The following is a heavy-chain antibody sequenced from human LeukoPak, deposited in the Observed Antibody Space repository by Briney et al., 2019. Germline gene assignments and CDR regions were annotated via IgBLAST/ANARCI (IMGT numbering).Heavy chain of an antibody. CDR3: ARAYYYDSTGYFEDEY. D-gene: IGHD3-22*01. V-gene: IGHV4-34*01. Sequence: SETLSLTCAVYGGSLSGYNWFWIRQPPGKGLEWIGKINHSGRTNYNPSLKSRVTISIDKSENRFSVKLTSVTAADSAVYLCARAYYYDSTGYFEDEYWGQGTLVAVSS. J-gene: IGHJ4*02. CDR2: INHSGRT. CDR1: GGSLSGYN.